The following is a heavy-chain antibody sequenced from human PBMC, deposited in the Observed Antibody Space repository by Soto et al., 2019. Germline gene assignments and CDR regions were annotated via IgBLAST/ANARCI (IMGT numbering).Heavy chain of an antibody. CDR2: ISAYNGNT. V-gene: IGHV1-18*01. D-gene: IGHD1-1*01. Sequence: ASVKVSCKASGYTFTSYGISWVRQAPGQGLEWMGWISAYNGNTNYAQKLQGRVTMTTDTSTSTAYMELRSLRSDDTAVYYCARVAPTTYYYYMDVWGQGTTVTVSS. J-gene: IGHJ6*03. CDR3: ARVAPTTYYYYMDV. CDR1: GYTFTSYG.